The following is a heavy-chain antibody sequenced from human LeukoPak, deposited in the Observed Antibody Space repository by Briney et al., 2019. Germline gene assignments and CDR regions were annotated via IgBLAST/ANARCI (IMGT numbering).Heavy chain of an antibody. V-gene: IGHV3-11*01. CDR2: ISSSGSTI. D-gene: IGHD6-19*01. CDR1: GFTFSDYY. Sequence: PGGSLRLSCAASGFTFSDYYMSWIRQAPGKGLEWVSYISSSGSTIYYAGSVKGRFTISRGNAKNSLYLKMNSLRAEDTAVYYCARGADTGYSSDSWGQGTLVTVSS. CDR3: ARGADTGYSSDS. J-gene: IGHJ5*02.